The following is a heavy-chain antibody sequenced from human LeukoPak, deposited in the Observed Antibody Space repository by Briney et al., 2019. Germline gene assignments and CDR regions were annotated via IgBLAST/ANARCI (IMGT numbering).Heavy chain of an antibody. CDR2: INPNSGAT. V-gene: IGHV1-2*02. CDR1: GFTVTGYY. Sequence: ASVKVSCKASGFTVTGYYMHWVRQAPGQGLEWMGWINPNSGATNYAQKFQGRVTMTRDTSISIVYMELSRLRSDDTAVYYCTRGGPEGSGYSYGSHDYWGQGTLLTVSS. J-gene: IGHJ4*02. D-gene: IGHD5-18*01. CDR3: TRGGPEGSGYSYGSHDY.